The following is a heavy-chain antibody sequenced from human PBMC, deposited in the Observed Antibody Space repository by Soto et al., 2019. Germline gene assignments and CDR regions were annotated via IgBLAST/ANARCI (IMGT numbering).Heavy chain of an antibody. D-gene: IGHD3-16*02. Sequence: QVQLVQSETEVKKPGSAVKVSCKASGGTFSTYAMNWVRQAPGQGLEWMGGILPIFDTPRYAQKFQGRVTITVDESTTTAYMELSSVRSDDTAVYYCTRSIGSGGVIGGFDYWGQGALVTVSS. CDR1: GGTFSTYA. CDR2: ILPIFDTP. CDR3: TRSIGSGGVIGGFDY. J-gene: IGHJ4*02. V-gene: IGHV1-69*01.